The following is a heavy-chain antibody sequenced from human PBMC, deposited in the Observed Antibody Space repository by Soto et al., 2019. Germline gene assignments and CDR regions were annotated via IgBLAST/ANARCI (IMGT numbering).Heavy chain of an antibody. V-gene: IGHV1-8*01. Sequence: QVQLVQSGAEVKKPGASVKVSCKASGYTFTSYDINWVRQATGQGLEWMGWMNPNSGNTGYAQKFQGRVTMTRNTSISTADMELSSLRSEDTAVYYCARGINYYDSGDDAFDIWGQGTRVTVSS. CDR3: ARGINYYDSGDDAFDI. CDR1: GYTFTSYD. CDR2: MNPNSGNT. J-gene: IGHJ3*02. D-gene: IGHD3-10*01.